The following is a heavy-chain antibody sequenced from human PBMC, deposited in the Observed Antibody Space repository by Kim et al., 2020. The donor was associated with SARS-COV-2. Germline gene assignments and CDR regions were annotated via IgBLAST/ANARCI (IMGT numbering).Heavy chain of an antibody. D-gene: IGHD4-17*01. V-gene: IGHV4-39*01. CDR3: ARLRLRWYHLDY. Sequence: YYNTSLNSRVNICVDTSKNQFSQKLTSVTAADTAVYYCARLRLRWYHLDYWGQGTLVTVSS. J-gene: IGHJ4*02.